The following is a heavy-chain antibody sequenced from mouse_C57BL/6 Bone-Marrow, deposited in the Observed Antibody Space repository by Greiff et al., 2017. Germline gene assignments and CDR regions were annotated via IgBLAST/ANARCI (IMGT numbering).Heavy chain of an antibody. V-gene: IGHV1-69*01. D-gene: IGHD2-2*01. Sequence: QVQLQQPGAELVMPGASVKLSCKASGYTFTSYWMHWVKQRPGQGLEWIGEIDPSDSYTNYNQKFKGKSTLTVDKSSSPAYMQLSSLTSEDSAVYYCARRLPYWYFDVWGTGTTVTVSS. J-gene: IGHJ1*03. CDR1: GYTFTSYW. CDR3: ARRLPYWYFDV. CDR2: IDPSDSYT.